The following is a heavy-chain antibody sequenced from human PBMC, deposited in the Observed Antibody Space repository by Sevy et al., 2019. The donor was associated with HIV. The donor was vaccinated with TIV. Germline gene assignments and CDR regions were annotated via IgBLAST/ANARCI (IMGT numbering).Heavy chain of an antibody. CDR2: IYHSGST. CDR3: ARHLRYYDSSGYYSQFDY. J-gene: IGHJ4*02. Sequence: SETLSLTCAVSGYSISSGYYWGWIRQPPGKGLEWIGSIYHSGSTYYNPSLKSRVTISVDTSKNQFSLKLSSVTAADTAVYYCARHLRYYDSSGYYSQFDYWGQGTLVTVSS. D-gene: IGHD3-22*01. CDR1: GYSISSGYY. V-gene: IGHV4-38-2*01.